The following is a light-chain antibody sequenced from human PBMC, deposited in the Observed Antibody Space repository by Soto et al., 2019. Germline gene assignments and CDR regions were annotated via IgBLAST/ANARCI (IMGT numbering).Light chain of an antibody. CDR1: SGDVGNYNL. CDR3: CSYLGSSTV. V-gene: IGLV2-23*01. CDR2: EDD. J-gene: IGLJ7*01. Sequence: QSALTQPASVSGSPGQSITISCTGVSGDVGNYNLVSWYQQHPAKAPKLIIYEDDKRPSGVSNRFSGSKSGDTASLTISGLQYEDEDAYYCCSYLGSSTVFGGGTQLTVL.